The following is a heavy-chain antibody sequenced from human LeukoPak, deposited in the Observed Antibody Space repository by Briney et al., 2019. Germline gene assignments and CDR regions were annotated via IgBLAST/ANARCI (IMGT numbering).Heavy chain of an antibody. CDR1: GFTLSRYA. Sequence: TGGTLSLSCSASGFTLSRYAMGWVGQAAGRGGEGVAFISASADIITYAYSLKGRFTISRDNSKNTLYLQINSPGDEATALYYCGKCLQPSGYPYALDTWGQGTMVTVSS. V-gene: IGHV3-23*01. J-gene: IGHJ3*02. CDR3: GKCLQPSGYPYALDT. CDR2: ISASADII. D-gene: IGHD5-12*01.